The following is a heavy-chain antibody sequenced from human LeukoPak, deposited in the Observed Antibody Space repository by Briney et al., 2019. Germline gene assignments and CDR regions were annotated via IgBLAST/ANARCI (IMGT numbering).Heavy chain of an antibody. V-gene: IGHV1-69*06. CDR1: GGTFSSYA. CDR2: IIPIFGTA. J-gene: IGHJ4*02. D-gene: IGHD4-17*01. Sequence: SVKVSCKASGGTFSSYAISWVRQAPGQGLEWIGGIIPIFGTANYAQKFQGRVTITADKSTSTAYMELSSLRSEDTAVYYCERESGTTVTTGYFAYWGQGTLVTVSS. CDR3: ERESGTTVTTGYFAY.